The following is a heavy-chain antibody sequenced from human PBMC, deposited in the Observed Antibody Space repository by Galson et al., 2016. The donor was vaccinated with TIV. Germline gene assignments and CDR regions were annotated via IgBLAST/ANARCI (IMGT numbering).Heavy chain of an antibody. CDR3: AKVAATSDGFDV. CDR2: INPNSGGT. CDR1: GYTFTDYY. D-gene: IGHD2-15*01. Sequence: SVKASCKASGYTFTDYYIHWVRQAPGHGLEWMGWINPNSGGTLFARRLQGWVTLTRDTSINTAYMELSRLKSDDTAVYCCAKVAATSDGFDVWGQGTMVTVAS. V-gene: IGHV1-2*04. J-gene: IGHJ3*01.